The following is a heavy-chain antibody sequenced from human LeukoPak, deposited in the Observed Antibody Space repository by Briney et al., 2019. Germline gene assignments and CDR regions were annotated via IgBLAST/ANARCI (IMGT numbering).Heavy chain of an antibody. D-gene: IGHD4-17*01. CDR2: IYYSGST. CDR1: GGSISSGGYY. CDR3: AGLGGDYGDRKIDY. V-gene: IGHV4-31*03. J-gene: IGHJ4*02. Sequence: IPSETLSLTCTVSGGSISSGGYYWSWIRQHPGKGLEWVGYIYYSGSTYYNPSLKSRVTISVDTSKNQFSLKLSSVTAADTAVYYCAGLGGDYGDRKIDYWGQGTLVTVSS.